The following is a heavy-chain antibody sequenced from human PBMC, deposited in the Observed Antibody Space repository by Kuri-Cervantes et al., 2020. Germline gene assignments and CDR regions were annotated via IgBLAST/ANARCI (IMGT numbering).Heavy chain of an antibody. V-gene: IGHV1-8*01. J-gene: IGHJ4*02. CDR1: GYTFTSYD. Sequence: ASVKVSCKASGYTFTSYDINWVRQATGQGLEWMGWMNPNSGNTGYAQKFQGRVTMTRNTSISTAYMELSSLRSEDTAVYYCAKGLNDYSYFDYWGQGTLVTVSS. CDR3: AKGLNDYSYFDY. D-gene: IGHD4-11*01. CDR2: MNPNSGNT.